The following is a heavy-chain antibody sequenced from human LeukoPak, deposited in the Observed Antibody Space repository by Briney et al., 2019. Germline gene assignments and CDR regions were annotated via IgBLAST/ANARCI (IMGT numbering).Heavy chain of an antibody. CDR1: GYSISSGYY. CDR3: ARGVGGDDAFEI. Sequence: SETLSLTCSVSGYSISSGYYWGWIRQPPGKGLEWIGSIYHSGTTYYNSSLKSRVTISVDTPKNQFSLKLSSVTAADTAVFYCARGVGGDDAFEIWGQGTMVTVSS. D-gene: IGHD3-16*01. CDR2: IYHSGTT. V-gene: IGHV4-38-2*02. J-gene: IGHJ3*02.